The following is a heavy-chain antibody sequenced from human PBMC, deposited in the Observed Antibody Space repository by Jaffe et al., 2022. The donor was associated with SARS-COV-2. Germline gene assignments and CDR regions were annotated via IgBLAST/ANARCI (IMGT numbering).Heavy chain of an antibody. V-gene: IGHV3-23*01. D-gene: IGHD1-7*01. CDR3: AKKPVGTTNSQVTFDY. CDR2: ISGTGGTT. CDR1: GFTFSSYA. Sequence: EVQLLESGGGLVQPGGSLRLSCAGSGFTFSSYAMSWVRQAPGMGLEWVSAISGTGGTTYYADSVKGRFTISRDNSKNILFLLMNSLRVDDTAVYFCAKKPVGTTNSQVTFDYWGQGTLVTVSS. J-gene: IGHJ4*02.